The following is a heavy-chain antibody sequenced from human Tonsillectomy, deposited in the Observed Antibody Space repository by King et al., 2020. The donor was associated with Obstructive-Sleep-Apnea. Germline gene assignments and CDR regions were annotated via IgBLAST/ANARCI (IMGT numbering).Heavy chain of an antibody. V-gene: IGHV3-7*01. Sequence: DVQLVESGGGLVQPGGSLRLSCTTSGFTFSRYWMSWVRQAPGKGLEWVANIKQDGSEKYYVDSVKGRFTISRDNAKNSGYLQMNSLRGEDTAVYYCVGMGGYWFFDLWGRGTRVTISS. J-gene: IGHJ2*01. CDR2: IKQDGSEK. D-gene: IGHD1-26*01. CDR1: GFTFSRYW. CDR3: VGMGGYWFFDL.